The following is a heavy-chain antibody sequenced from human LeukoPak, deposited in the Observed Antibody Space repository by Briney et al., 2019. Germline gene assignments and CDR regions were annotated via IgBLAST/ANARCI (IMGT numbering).Heavy chain of an antibody. CDR1: GFTFNTHE. V-gene: IGHV3-48*03. J-gene: IGHJ4*02. Sequence: GGSLRLSCAASGFTFNTHEFNWIRQALGKGLDWISYISSGGGTIFYADSVKGRFTISRDNAKNSLYLQMNSLRAEDTAVYFCARSQRSTMTYYFDHWGQGTLVTVSS. CDR2: ISSGGGTI. D-gene: IGHD5-24*01. CDR3: ARSQRSTMTYYFDH.